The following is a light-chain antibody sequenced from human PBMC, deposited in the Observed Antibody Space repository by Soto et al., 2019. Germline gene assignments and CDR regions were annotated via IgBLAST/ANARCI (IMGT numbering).Light chain of an antibody. J-gene: IGKJ1*01. Sequence: DFQLTQSPSSLSASVGDRVTITCRTSESISGYLSWYQQKAGQPPKLLIFAASTLQSGVPLRFSGSGSGTDFTLTISSLQREDFATYYCQESYSFLWGTCGQGTKVDIK. CDR2: AAS. V-gene: IGKV1-39*01. CDR1: ESISGY. CDR3: QESYSFLWGT.